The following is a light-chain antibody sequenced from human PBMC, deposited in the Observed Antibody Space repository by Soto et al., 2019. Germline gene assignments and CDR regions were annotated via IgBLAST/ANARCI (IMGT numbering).Light chain of an antibody. CDR2: TNN. CDR1: NSNIGTNT. J-gene: IGLJ1*01. V-gene: IGLV1-44*01. CDR3: AAWDDSLGAYV. Sequence: QSVLTRPPSASATPGQSVTSSCSGSNSNIGTNTVNWYQQLPGTAPRLLIYTNNQRPSGVPQRFSGSKTGTSASLAIGGLQSEDGADYYCAAWDDSLGAYVFGTGTKVTVL.